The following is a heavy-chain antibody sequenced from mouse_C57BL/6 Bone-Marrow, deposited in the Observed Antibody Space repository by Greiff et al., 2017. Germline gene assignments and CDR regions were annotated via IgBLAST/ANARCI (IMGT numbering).Heavy chain of an antibody. J-gene: IGHJ2*02. D-gene: IGHD1-1*01. V-gene: IGHV1-55*01. Sequence: QVQLQQPGAELVKPGASVKMSCKASGYTFTSYWITWVKQRPGQGLEWIGDSYPGRGSTNYNEKFKIKATLTVDTSSSTAYMQLSSLTSEDSAVYYCARKNPRITTVVADYWGQGTSLTVSS. CDR2: SYPGRGST. CDR3: ARKNPRITTVVADY. CDR1: GYTFTSYW.